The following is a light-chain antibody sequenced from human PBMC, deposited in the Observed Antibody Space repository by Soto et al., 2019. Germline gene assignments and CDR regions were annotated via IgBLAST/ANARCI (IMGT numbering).Light chain of an antibody. Sequence: QLTQSPSSLSASVGDRVTITCRASQGISSYFAWYQQKPGRAPKLLIYGASTLQSGVPSRFRGSGSGTDFTLTISSLQPEDFETHYCQQIGNYPLTLAGGTKVDIK. CDR2: GAS. V-gene: IGKV1-9*01. CDR1: QGISSY. J-gene: IGKJ4*01. CDR3: QQIGNYPLT.